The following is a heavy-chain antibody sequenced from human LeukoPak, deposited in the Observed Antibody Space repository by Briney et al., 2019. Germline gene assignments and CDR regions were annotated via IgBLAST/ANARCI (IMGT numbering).Heavy chain of an antibody. J-gene: IGHJ6*03. CDR1: GFTFSSYA. D-gene: IGHD6-6*01. Sequence: PGGSLRLSCAASGFTFSSYAMSWVRQAPGKGLEWVSAISGSGGSTYYADSVKGRFTISRDNSKNTLYLQMNSLRAEDTAVYYCAKPASSSSYYYYYMDVWGKGTTVTVSS. V-gene: IGHV3-23*01. CDR3: AKPASSSSYYYYYMDV. CDR2: ISGSGGST.